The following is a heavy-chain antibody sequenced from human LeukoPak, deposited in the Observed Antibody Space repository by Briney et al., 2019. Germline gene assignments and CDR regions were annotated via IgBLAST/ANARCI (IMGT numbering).Heavy chain of an antibody. J-gene: IGHJ4*02. Sequence: GGSLRLSCAASGFTFSSYSMNWVRQAPGKGLEWISYIRSNSDTIYYADSVKGRFTISRDNAENSLYLQMSSLRAEDTAVYYCARDPRYSGYDYFDYWGQETLVTVSS. CDR2: IRSNSDTI. V-gene: IGHV3-48*01. CDR3: ARDPRYSGYDYFDY. D-gene: IGHD5-12*01. CDR1: GFTFSSYS.